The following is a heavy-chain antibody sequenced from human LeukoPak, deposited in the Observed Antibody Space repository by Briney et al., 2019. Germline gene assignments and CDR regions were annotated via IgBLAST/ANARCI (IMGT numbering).Heavy chain of an antibody. CDR1: GGPISSHY. Sequence: SETLSLTCTVSGGPISSHYWSWIRQLPGKGLEWIGYIYYSGSTNYNPSLKSRVTISVDTSKNQFSLKLSSVTAADTAVYYCARVSYYCSSTSCYSEFDPWGQGTLVTVSS. CDR2: IYYSGST. CDR3: ARVSYYCSSTSCYSEFDP. D-gene: IGHD2-2*01. V-gene: IGHV4-59*11. J-gene: IGHJ5*02.